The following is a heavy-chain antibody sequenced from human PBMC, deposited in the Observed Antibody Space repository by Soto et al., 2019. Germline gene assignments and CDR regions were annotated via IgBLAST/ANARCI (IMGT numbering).Heavy chain of an antibody. Sequence: EVQLLESGGGLVQPGGSLRLSCAASGFTFSSYAMSWVRQAPGKGLEWVSAISGSGSTTYYADSVKGRFTISRDNSKNTLYLQIKGLRAEDTAVYYCGKGNKGATIKGHDVFDIGGKGIMVPVSS. CDR1: GFTFSSYA. V-gene: IGHV3-23*01. CDR2: ISGSGSTT. D-gene: IGHD5-12*01. J-gene: IGHJ3*02. CDR3: GKGNKGATIKGHDVFDI.